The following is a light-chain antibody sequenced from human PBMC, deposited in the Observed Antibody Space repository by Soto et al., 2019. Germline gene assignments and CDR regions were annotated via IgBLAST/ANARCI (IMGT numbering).Light chain of an antibody. CDR3: QQYNKWPLT. CDR1: QSLSSS. V-gene: IGKV3-15*01. J-gene: IGKJ1*01. Sequence: EIVLTQSPCTLSMSPGEIAPLSCXASQSLSSSSLAWYQQTPGQAPRLLIYGASTRATGIPVTFSGSASGTEFTLSISRLQSEDYTVYYCQQYNKWPLTFGQGTKVDIK. CDR2: GAS.